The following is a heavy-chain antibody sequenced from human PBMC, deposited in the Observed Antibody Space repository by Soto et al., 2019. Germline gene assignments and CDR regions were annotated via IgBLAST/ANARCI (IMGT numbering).Heavy chain of an antibody. CDR3: KRARGGTRLYYAMAV. J-gene: IGHJ6*02. D-gene: IGHD1-26*01. Sequence: SVKVSCKASLGSVRTYTTSWVRQAPGQGLEWVGGIIPIFGTVNYAQKLRDRVTITADESTSTAYMELTNLRSEDTAVYYCKRARGGTRLYYAMAVWGQGTKVTVYS. V-gene: IGHV1-69*13. CDR1: LGSVRTYT. CDR2: IIPIFGTV.